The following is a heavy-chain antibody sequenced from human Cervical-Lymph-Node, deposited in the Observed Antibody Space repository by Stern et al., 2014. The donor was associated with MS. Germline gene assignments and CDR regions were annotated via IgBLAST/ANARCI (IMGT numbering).Heavy chain of an antibody. CDR3: ARSPPYYEFWNDYYYFDY. CDR1: GFSLSTSGMR. J-gene: IGHJ4*02. V-gene: IGHV2-70*04. CDR2: IDWDDDK. D-gene: IGHD3-3*01. Sequence: QITLKESGPALVQPTQTLTLTCTFSGFSLSTSGMRVSWIRQPPGKALEWLARIDWDDDKFYSTSLKNRLTISKDTSKNQVVLTMTNMDPVDTATYYCARSPPYYEFWNDYYYFDYWGQGTLVAVSS.